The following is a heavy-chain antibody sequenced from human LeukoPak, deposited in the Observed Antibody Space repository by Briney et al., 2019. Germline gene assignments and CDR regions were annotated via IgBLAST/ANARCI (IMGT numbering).Heavy chain of an antibody. J-gene: IGHJ4*02. D-gene: IGHD3-22*01. V-gene: IGHV3-30*18. CDR3: AKVPRYYYDSSGYYQGFFDY. Sequence: GGSLRLSCAASGFTFSSYGMHWVRQAPGKGLEWVAVISYDGSNKYYADSVKGRFTISRDNSKNMLYLQMNSLRAEDTAVYYCAKVPRYYYDSSGYYQGFFDYWGQGTLVTVSS. CDR1: GFTFSSYG. CDR2: ISYDGSNK.